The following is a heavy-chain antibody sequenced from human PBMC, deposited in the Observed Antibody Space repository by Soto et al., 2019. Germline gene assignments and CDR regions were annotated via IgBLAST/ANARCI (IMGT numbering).Heavy chain of an antibody. J-gene: IGHJ6*02. D-gene: IGHD2-15*01. V-gene: IGHV1-18*04. CDR3: ARDHNFGFILYAMDV. Sequence: ASVKVSCKTSGYTFSSYGINWLRQAPGQGLEWMGWISTYNGDTHSAQNFEGRLSMTTDPLTSTAYLDLASLRPDDAAVYFCARDHNFGFILYAMDVWGQGTTVTVSS. CDR2: ISTYNGDT. CDR1: GYTFSSYG.